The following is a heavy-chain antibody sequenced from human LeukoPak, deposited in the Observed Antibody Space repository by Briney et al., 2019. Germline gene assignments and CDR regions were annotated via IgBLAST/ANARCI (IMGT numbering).Heavy chain of an antibody. CDR1: GGSISSSSYY. V-gene: IGHV4-39*01. D-gene: IGHD1-26*01. Sequence: SETLSLTCTVSGGSISSSSYYWGWIRQPPGKGLEWIGSIYYSGSTYYNPSLKSRVTVSVDTSKNQFSLKLTSVTAADTAVYYCARPKVGATRGFDYWGQGTLVTVSS. CDR2: IYYSGST. CDR3: ARPKVGATRGFDY. J-gene: IGHJ4*02.